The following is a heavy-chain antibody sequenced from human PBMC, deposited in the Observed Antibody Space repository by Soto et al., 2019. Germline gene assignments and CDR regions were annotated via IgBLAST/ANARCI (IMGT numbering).Heavy chain of an antibody. Sequence: ASVKVSCKASGYSFTIYGISWVRQAPGEGLEWVGWINTSNDNKLYAQKLQGRLTLTTDTSTSTAYMDLTTLRSDDTAVYFCARDPGAASFDFWAQGTLVTVSS. CDR2: INTSNDNK. J-gene: IGHJ4*02. CDR1: GYSFTIYG. CDR3: ARDPGAASFDF. D-gene: IGHD2-15*01. V-gene: IGHV1-18*01.